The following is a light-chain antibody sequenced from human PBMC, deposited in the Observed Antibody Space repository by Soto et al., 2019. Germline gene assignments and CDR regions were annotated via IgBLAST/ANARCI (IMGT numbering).Light chain of an antibody. CDR2: AAS. Sequence: DIEMTQSPSSLSASVGDRVTVTCRASQSISNFLNWYHQLPGKAPKLLIYAASHLQRGVPARFSGSGSGTDFTLTISSLQPEDFATYYCHQSFSSPRAFVQGTKV. V-gene: IGKV1-39*01. CDR1: QSISNF. CDR3: HQSFSSPRA. J-gene: IGKJ1*01.